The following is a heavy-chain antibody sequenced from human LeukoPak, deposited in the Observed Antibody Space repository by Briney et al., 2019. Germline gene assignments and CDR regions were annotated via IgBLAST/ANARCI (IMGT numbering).Heavy chain of an antibody. CDR3: ARSLWYSNFDY. CDR2: INHSGST. J-gene: IGHJ4*02. D-gene: IGHD6-13*01. V-gene: IGHV4-34*01. CDR1: GGSFSGYY. Sequence: PSETLSLTCAVYGGSFSGYYWSWIRQPPGKGLEWIGEINHSGSTNYNPSLKSRVTISVDTSKNQFSLKLSSVTAADTAVYYCARSLWYSNFDYWGQGTLVTVSS.